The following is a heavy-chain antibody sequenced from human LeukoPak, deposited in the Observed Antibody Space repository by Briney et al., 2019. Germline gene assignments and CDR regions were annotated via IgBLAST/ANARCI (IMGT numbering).Heavy chain of an antibody. CDR2: IYPDDSDT. V-gene: IGHV5-51*01. D-gene: IGHD3-10*01. J-gene: IGHJ4*02. CDR1: GYSFTNYW. CDR3: ARRTLARALYYFDY. Sequence: GESLKISCEASGYSFTNYWIVWVRQMPGKGLEWVGIIYPDDSDTRYSPSFQGQVTISADKSVNTAFLQWSSLKASDTAMYYCARRTLARALYYFDYWGQGTLVTVSS.